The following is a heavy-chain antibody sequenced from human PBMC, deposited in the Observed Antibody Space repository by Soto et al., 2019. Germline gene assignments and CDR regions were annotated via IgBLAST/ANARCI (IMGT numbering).Heavy chain of an antibody. V-gene: IGHV3-66*01. CDR3: AREDDFWSGYPGVGAFDI. CDR1: GFTVSSNY. Sequence: GGSLRLSCAASGFTVSSNYMSWVRQAPGKGLEWVSVIYSGGSTYYADSVKGRFTISRDNSKNTLYLQMNSLRAEDTAVYYCAREDDFWSGYPGVGAFDIWGQGTMVTVSS. CDR2: IYSGGST. J-gene: IGHJ3*02. D-gene: IGHD3-3*01.